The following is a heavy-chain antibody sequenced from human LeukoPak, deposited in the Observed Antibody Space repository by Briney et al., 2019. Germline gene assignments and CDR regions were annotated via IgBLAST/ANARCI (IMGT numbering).Heavy chain of an antibody. CDR3: ARHVAQPYSSSWYFVDY. D-gene: IGHD6-13*01. Sequence: SETLSLTCTVSGGSISSSSYYWGWIRQPPGKGLEWIGSIYYSGSTYYNPPLKSRVTISVDTSKNQFSLKLSSVTAADTAVYYCARHVAQPYSSSWYFVDYWGQGTLVTASS. CDR2: IYYSGST. CDR1: GGSISSSSYY. J-gene: IGHJ4*02. V-gene: IGHV4-39*01.